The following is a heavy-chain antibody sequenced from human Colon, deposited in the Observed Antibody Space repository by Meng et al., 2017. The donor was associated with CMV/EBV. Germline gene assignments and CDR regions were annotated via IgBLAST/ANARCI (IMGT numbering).Heavy chain of an antibody. J-gene: IGHJ4*02. CDR2: INHSGST. D-gene: IGHD5-18*01. Sequence: SETLSLTCAVYGGSFSGYYWSWIRQPPGKGLEWIGEINHSGSTNYNPSLKSRVTISVDTSKNQFSLKLTSMTAADTAIYYCARTLYSHVPDLWGQGTLVTVSS. CDR1: GGSFSGYY. V-gene: IGHV4-34*01. CDR3: ARTLYSHVPDL.